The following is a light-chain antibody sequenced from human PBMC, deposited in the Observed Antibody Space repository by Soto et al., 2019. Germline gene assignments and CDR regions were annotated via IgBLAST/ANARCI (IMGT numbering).Light chain of an antibody. CDR3: QKYNTAPYT. J-gene: IGKJ1*01. CDR1: QGFTNY. CDR2: AAS. Sequence: DFQMTQSPSSLSASVGDTVTLTCRASQGFTNYLAWYQQKPGKAPKLLIYAASTLQSGVPPRFSGSGSGIHFTLTISSLQPEDAATYYCQKYNTAPYTFGQGTKVDI. V-gene: IGKV1-27*01.